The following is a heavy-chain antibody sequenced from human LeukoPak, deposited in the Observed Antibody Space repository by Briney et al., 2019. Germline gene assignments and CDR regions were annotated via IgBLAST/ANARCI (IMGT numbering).Heavy chain of an antibody. Sequence: PGGSLRLSCAASGFTFSSYWMSWVRQAPGKGLEWVANIKQDGSEKYYVDSVKGRFTISRDNAKNSLYLQMNSLRAEDTAVYYCARDYVKDDIYYFDYWGQGTLVTVSS. V-gene: IGHV3-7*01. CDR1: GFTFSSYW. CDR2: IKQDGSEK. J-gene: IGHJ4*02. D-gene: IGHD3-9*01. CDR3: ARDYVKDDIYYFDY.